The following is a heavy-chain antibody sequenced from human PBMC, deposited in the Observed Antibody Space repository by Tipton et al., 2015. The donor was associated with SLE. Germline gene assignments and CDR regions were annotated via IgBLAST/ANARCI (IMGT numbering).Heavy chain of an antibody. CDR2: IYYSGGT. CDR3: ARHRGGNNYDGFDM. J-gene: IGHJ3*02. V-gene: IGHV4-59*08. CDR1: GASIGRHH. D-gene: IGHD1/OR15-1a*01. Sequence: TLSLTCTVSGASIGRHHCTCIRHPPGKGLEWIGYIYYSGGTNYNPSLKSRVTKSVDTSKNQFALKLSSVTDADTAVYYCARHRGGNNYDGFDMWGQGTMVTDSS.